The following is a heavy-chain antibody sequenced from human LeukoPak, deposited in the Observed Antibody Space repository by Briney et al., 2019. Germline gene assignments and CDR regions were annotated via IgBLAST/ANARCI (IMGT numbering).Heavy chain of an antibody. CDR3: ATNRVALYYYMDV. J-gene: IGHJ6*03. CDR2: IYTSGST. V-gene: IGHV4-4*07. Sequence: KTSETLSLTCTVSGGSISSYYWSWIRQPAGKGLEWIGRIYTSGSTNYNPSLKSRVTMSVDTSKNQFSLKLSSVTAADTAVYYCATNRVALYYYMDVWGKGTTVTVSS. D-gene: IGHD7-27*01. CDR1: GGSISSYY.